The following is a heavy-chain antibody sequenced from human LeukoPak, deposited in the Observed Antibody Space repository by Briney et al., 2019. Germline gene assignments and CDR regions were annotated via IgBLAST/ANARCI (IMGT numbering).Heavy chain of an antibody. CDR2: IHPSGSP. CDR1: DASFSGYY. Sequence: SETLSLTCAIYDASFSGYYWSWIRQPPGKGLEWIGEIHPSGSPSYNPSLESRTIISVDASKNQFSLKLSSVTAADTAVYYCAREGIGFLKGVVYGYFDLWGRGTLVTVSS. CDR3: AREGIGFLKGVVYGYFDL. J-gene: IGHJ2*01. D-gene: IGHD3-3*02. V-gene: IGHV4-34*01.